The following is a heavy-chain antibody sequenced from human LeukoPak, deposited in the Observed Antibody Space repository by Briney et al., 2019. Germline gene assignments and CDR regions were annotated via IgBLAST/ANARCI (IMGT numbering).Heavy chain of an antibody. CDR3: TRDRPTGASRVFVVH. Sequence: GGSLRLSCAASGFTFISYAMTWVRQAPGKGLEWVSSMSSGSRYIYYADSVRGRFTISRDNAKNSLYLLMNSLRAEDTAVYYCTRDRPTGASRVFVVHWGQGTLVTVSS. D-gene: IGHD3-3*01. CDR2: MSSGSRYI. CDR1: GFTFISYA. V-gene: IGHV3-21*01. J-gene: IGHJ4*02.